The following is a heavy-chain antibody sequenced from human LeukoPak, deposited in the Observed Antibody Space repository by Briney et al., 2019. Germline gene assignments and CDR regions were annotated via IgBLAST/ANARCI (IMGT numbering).Heavy chain of an antibody. V-gene: IGHV4-59*03. J-gene: IGHJ4*02. Sequence: PSETLSLTRTVSGDSISSYYWSWTRQPPGKGLEWIGYVYHSGDTTYNPSLKSRVSISVDTSNSQVSLRLHSGTAADTAIYYCAKIGSYDSIGYYFDYWGQGALVTVSS. CDR3: AKIGSYDSIGYYFDY. CDR2: VYHSGDT. CDR1: GDSISSYY. D-gene: IGHD3-22*01.